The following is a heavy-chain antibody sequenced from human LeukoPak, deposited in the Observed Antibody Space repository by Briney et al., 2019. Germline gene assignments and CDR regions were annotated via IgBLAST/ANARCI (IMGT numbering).Heavy chain of an antibody. CDR3: AKATLGYSYGYSDY. J-gene: IGHJ4*02. CDR1: GFTFSSYS. D-gene: IGHD5-18*01. V-gene: IGHV3-23*01. Sequence: GGSLRLSCAASGFTFSSYSMNWVRQAPGKGLEWVSAISGSGGSTYYADSVKGRFTISRDNSKNTLYLQMNSLRAEDTAVYYCAKATLGYSYGYSDYWGQGTLVTVSS. CDR2: ISGSGGST.